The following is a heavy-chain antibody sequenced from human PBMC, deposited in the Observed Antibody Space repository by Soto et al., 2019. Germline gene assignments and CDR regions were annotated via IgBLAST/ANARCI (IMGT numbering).Heavy chain of an antibody. D-gene: IGHD3-9*01. CDR2: MNPNSGNT. J-gene: IGHJ6*02. V-gene: IGHV1-8*01. Sequence: QVQLVQSGAEVKKPGASVKVSCKASGYTFTSYDINWVRQATGQGLEWMGWMNPNSGNTGYAQKFQGRVTMTRNTSISTAYMELSSLRSEDTAVYYCARVELRYFDWLGYYGMDVWGQGTTVTVSS. CDR1: GYTFTSYD. CDR3: ARVELRYFDWLGYYGMDV.